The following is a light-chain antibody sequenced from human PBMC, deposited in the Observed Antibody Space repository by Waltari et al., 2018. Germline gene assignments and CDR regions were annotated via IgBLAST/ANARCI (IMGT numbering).Light chain of an antibody. CDR1: QSLGKNN. CDR3: QQYASSVVYT. Sequence: IVLTQSPGTLSLSPGDRASLSCKASQSLGKNNLAWYQHKPGQAPRPLIYGASSGAAGIPDRFSGSGSATEFALTISRLEREDCAVYYCQQYASSVVYTFGQGTKLEIK. CDR2: GAS. J-gene: IGKJ2*01. V-gene: IGKV3-20*01.